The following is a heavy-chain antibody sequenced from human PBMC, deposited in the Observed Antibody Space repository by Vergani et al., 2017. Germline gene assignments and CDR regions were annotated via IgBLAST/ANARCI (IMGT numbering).Heavy chain of an antibody. V-gene: IGHV5-51*03. CDR3: ARLGEGYYYHGFDI. J-gene: IGHJ3*02. CDR2: IYPSDSDT. D-gene: IGHD3-3*01. CDR1: EYSFGNYW. Sequence: EVELVQSGPEMRKPGESLKISCKGSEYSFGNYWIGWVRQMPGKGLEWMGIIYPSDSDTRYSPSFQGQVTISADKSISTAFLQWDSLKASDTAMYYCARLGEGYYYHGFDIWGQGTAVTVSS.